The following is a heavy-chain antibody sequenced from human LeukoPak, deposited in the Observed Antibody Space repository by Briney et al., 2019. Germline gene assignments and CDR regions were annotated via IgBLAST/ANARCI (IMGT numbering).Heavy chain of an antibody. J-gene: IGHJ5*02. CDR2: ISGSGGST. D-gene: IGHD6-13*01. Sequence: GGSLRLSCAASAFTFSSIAMSWVRQAPGKGLEWVSAISGSGGSTYYADSVKGRFTISRDNSKNTLYLQMNSLRAEDTAVYYCAKDFYGYSSPWGQGTLVTVSS. CDR1: AFTFSSIA. V-gene: IGHV3-23*01. CDR3: AKDFYGYSSP.